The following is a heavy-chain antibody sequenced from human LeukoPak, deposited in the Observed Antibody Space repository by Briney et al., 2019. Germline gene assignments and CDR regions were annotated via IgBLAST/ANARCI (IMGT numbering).Heavy chain of an antibody. V-gene: IGHV4-4*02. CDR3: ARETTVTTLYYYYYMDV. Sequence: SETLSLTCVVSGGSGGSISSSNFWTWVRQPPGKGLEWIGEIYHSGRTNYNPSLKSRLTISVDESKNQFSLKLNSVTAADTAVYYCARETTVTTLYYYYYMDVWGKGTTVTVSS. CDR2: IYHSGRT. J-gene: IGHJ6*03. D-gene: IGHD4-11*01. CDR1: GGSGGSISSSNF.